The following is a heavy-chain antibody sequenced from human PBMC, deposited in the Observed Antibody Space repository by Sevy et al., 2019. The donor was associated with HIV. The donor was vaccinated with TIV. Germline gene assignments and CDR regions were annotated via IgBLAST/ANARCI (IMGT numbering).Heavy chain of an antibody. CDR1: GGSFSGYY. CDR2: INHSGST. J-gene: IGHJ5*02. D-gene: IGHD3-3*01. V-gene: IGHV4-34*01. Sequence: SETLSLTCAVYGGSFSGYYWSWIRQPPGKGLEWIGEINHSGSTNYKPSLKSRVTISVDTSKNQFSLKLSSVTAADTAVYYCARETYYDFWSGYYSGTFDPWGQGTLVTVSS. CDR3: ARETYYDFWSGYYSGTFDP.